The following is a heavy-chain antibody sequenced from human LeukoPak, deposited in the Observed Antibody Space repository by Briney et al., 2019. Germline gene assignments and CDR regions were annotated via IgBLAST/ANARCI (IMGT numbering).Heavy chain of an antibody. Sequence: SETLSLTCTVSGGSISSGSYYWSWIRQPAGKGLEWIGRIYTSGSTNYNPSLKSRVAISVDTSKNQFSLKLSSVTAADTAVYYCARGGKGPVSYYYYMDVWGKGTTVTVSS. J-gene: IGHJ6*03. CDR2: IYTSGST. V-gene: IGHV4-61*02. D-gene: IGHD1-14*01. CDR3: ARGGKGPVSYYYYMDV. CDR1: GGSISSGSYY.